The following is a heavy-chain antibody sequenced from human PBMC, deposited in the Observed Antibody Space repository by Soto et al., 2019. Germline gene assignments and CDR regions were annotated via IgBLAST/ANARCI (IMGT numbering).Heavy chain of an antibody. CDR3: ARDRSSGWEVGYYFDY. V-gene: IGHV1-2*02. Sequence: ASVKVSCKASGYTFTGYYMHWVRQAPGQGLEWMGWINPNSGGTNYAQKFQGRVTMTRDTSISTAYMELSRLRSDDTAVYYCARDRSSGWEVGYYFDYWGQGPLVTVSS. D-gene: IGHD6-19*01. CDR1: GYTFTGYY. CDR2: INPNSGGT. J-gene: IGHJ4*02.